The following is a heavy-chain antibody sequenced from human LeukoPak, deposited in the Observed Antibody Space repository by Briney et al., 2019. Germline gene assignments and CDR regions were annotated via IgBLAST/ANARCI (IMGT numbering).Heavy chain of an antibody. V-gene: IGHV3-30-3*01. CDR2: ISYDGSNK. CDR3: ARDRPFDY. CDR1: GFTFSSYA. J-gene: IGHJ4*02. Sequence: GGSLRLSCAASGFTFSSYAMHWVRQAPGKGLEWVAVISYDGSNKYYADSVKGRFTISRDNSKNTLYLQMNSLRAEDTAVYYCARDRPFDYWGQGTLVTVSS.